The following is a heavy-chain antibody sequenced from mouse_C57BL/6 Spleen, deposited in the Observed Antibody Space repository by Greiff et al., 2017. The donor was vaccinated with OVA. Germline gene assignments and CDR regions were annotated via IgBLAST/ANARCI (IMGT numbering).Heavy chain of an antibody. CDR3: ARGGGYFDV. V-gene: IGHV3-6*01. Sequence: EVQLQESGPGLVEPSQSLSLTCSVTGYSITSGYYWNWIRQFPGNKLEWMGYISYDGSNNYNPSLKNRISITRDTSKNQFFLKLNSVTTEDTATYYCARGGGYFDVWGTGTTVTVSS. CDR1: GYSITSGYY. J-gene: IGHJ1*03. CDR2: ISYDGSN.